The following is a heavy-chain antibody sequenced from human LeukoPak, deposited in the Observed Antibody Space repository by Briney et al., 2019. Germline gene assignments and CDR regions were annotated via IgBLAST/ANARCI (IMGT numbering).Heavy chain of an antibody. D-gene: IGHD2-2*01. J-gene: IGHJ4*02. V-gene: IGHV4-61*02. CDR1: GGSISSGSYY. CDR3: ARDNPDSVCSSTSCYRFTRFDY. Sequence: SETLSLTCTVSGGSISSGSYYWSWIRQPAGKGLEWIGRIYTSGSTNYNPSLKSRVTISVDTSKNQFSLKLSSVTAADTAVYYCARDNPDSVCSSTSCYRFTRFDYWGQGTLVTVSS. CDR2: IYTSGST.